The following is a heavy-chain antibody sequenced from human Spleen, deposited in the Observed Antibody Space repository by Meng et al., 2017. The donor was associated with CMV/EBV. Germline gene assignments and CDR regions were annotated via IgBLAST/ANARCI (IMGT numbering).Heavy chain of an antibody. D-gene: IGHD5-24*01. V-gene: IGHV1-46*01. J-gene: IGHJ5*02. CDR1: GYTFTNYY. CDR3: AREDSRDGLRGWFNP. CDR2: MNPSGDTS. Sequence: SGYTFTNYYIHWVRQAPGQGFEWMGIMNPSGDTSTHAQKFQGRVIMSRDTSTATVSMELSSLRSDDTAVYYCAREDSRDGLRGWFNPWGQGTTVTVSS.